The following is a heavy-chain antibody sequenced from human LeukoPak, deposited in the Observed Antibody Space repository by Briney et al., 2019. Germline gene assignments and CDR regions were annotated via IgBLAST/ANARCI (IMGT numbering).Heavy chain of an antibody. J-gene: IGHJ3*02. CDR3: ANSGTMIVDDAFDI. CDR1: GGSISSSSYY. CDR2: IYYSGST. D-gene: IGHD3-22*01. Sequence: PPETLSLTCTVSGGSISSSSYYWGWIRQPPGKGLEWIGSIYYSGSTYYNPSLKSRVTISVDTSKNQFSLKLSSVTAADTAVYYCANSGTMIVDDAFDIWGQGTMVTVSS. V-gene: IGHV4-39*01.